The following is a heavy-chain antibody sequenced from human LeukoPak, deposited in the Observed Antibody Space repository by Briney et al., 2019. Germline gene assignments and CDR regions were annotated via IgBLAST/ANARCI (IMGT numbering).Heavy chain of an antibody. J-gene: IGHJ4*02. D-gene: IGHD6-19*01. CDR3: AGEDYISDWYVGYFDH. V-gene: IGHV3-30-3*01. CDR2: ISYDGSNK. CDR1: GFTFSSYA. Sequence: PGGSLRLSCAASGFTFSSYAMHWVRQAPGKGLEWVAVISYDGSNKYYADSVKGRFTISRDNSKNTLYLQMNSLRAEDTAVYYCAGEDYISDWYVGYFDHWGQGTLVTVSS.